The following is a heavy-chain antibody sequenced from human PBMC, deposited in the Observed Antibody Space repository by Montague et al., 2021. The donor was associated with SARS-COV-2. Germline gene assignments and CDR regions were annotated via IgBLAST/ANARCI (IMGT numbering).Heavy chain of an antibody. CDR2: IDWDDDK. J-gene: IGHJ6*02. V-gene: IGHV2-70*11. D-gene: IGHD2-2*01. Sequence: PALVKPTQTLTLTCTFSGFSLSTSGMCVSWIRQPPGKALEWLARIDWDDDKYYSTSLKTRLTISKDTSKNQVVLTMTNMDPVDTATYYCAQTNYQPLSPNYYYYGMDVWGQGTTVTVSS. CDR1: GFSLSTSGMC. CDR3: AQTNYQPLSPNYYYYGMDV.